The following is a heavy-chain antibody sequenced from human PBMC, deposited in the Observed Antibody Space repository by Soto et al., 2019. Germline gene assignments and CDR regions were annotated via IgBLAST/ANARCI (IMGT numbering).Heavy chain of an antibody. CDR2: IYYSGST. CDR3: ARGVTMVRGVIHTPYFDY. D-gene: IGHD3-10*01. CDR1: GGSISSGGYY. V-gene: IGHV4-31*03. J-gene: IGHJ4*02. Sequence: SETLSLTXTVSGGSISSGGYYWSWIRQHPGKGLEWIGYIYYSGSTYYNPSLKSRVTISVDTSKNQFSLKLSSVTAADTAVYYCARGVTMVRGVIHTPYFDYWGQGTLVTVSS.